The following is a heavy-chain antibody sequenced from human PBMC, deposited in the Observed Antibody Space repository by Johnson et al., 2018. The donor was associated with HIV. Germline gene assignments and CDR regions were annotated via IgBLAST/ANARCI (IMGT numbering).Heavy chain of an antibody. V-gene: IGHV3-30*14. J-gene: IGHJ3*01. CDR1: GFTFSSYA. Sequence: QVQLVESGGGVVQPGGSLRLSCAASGFTFSSYAMHWVRQAPGKGLEWVSVISYDGGNKYYADSVKGRFTISRDNVKGFLYRQMNSLTAADTAVYYCVREHRADESFDLWGQGTMVTVSS. D-gene: IGHD1-14*01. CDR3: VREHRADESFDL. CDR2: ISYDGGNK.